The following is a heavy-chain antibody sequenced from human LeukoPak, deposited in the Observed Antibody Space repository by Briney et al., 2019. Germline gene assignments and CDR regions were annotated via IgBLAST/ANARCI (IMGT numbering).Heavy chain of an antibody. V-gene: IGHV1-46*01. CDR2: INPSGGST. Sequence: ASVKVSCKASGYTFTSYYMHWVRQAPRQGLEWMGIINPSGGSTSYAQKFQGRVTMTRDTSTSTVYMELSSLRSEDTAVYYCARARSGDYCGGDCYSDLNWFDPWGQGTLVTVSS. CDR1: GYTFTSYY. J-gene: IGHJ5*02. CDR3: ARARSGDYCGGDCYSDLNWFDP. D-gene: IGHD2-21*02.